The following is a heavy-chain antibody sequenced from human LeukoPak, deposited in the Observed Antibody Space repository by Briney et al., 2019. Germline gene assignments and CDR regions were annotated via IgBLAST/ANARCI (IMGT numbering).Heavy chain of an antibody. J-gene: IGHJ5*02. CDR1: GGSFSGYY. CDR2: INHSGST. CDR3: ARVDEALYWFDP. Sequence: PSETLSLTCAVYGGSFSGYYWSWIRQPPGKGLEWIGEINHSGSTNYNPSLKSRVTISVDTSKNQFSLKLSSVTAADTAVYYCARVDEALYWFDPWGQGILVTVSS. V-gene: IGHV4-34*01.